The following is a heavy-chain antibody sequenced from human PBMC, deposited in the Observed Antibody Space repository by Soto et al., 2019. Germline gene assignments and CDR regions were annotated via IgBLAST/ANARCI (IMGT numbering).Heavy chain of an antibody. CDR1: GYTFTSYG. CDR3: ARVGITMVRGYYYYGMDV. Sequence: ASVKVSCKASGYTFTSYGISWVRQAPGQGLEWMGWISAYNGKTNYAQKLQGRVTMTTDTSTSTAYMELRSLRADDTAVYYCARVGITMVRGYYYYGMDVWGQGTTVTVSS. V-gene: IGHV1-18*01. J-gene: IGHJ6*02. CDR2: ISAYNGKT. D-gene: IGHD3-10*01.